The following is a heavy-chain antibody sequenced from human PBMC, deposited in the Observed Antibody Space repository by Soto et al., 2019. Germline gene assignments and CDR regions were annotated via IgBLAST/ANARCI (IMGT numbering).Heavy chain of an antibody. CDR2: INDSGSS. V-gene: IGHV4-34*01. CDR3: ARGLLLWFGELSRRGGYYYYMDV. J-gene: IGHJ6*03. CDR1: GGSFSGYY. D-gene: IGHD3-10*01. Sequence: QVQLQQWGAGLLKPSETLSLTCAVYGGSFSGYYWSWIRQPPGKGLGWIGEINDSGSSNYNPSLKSRVTISVDTPKNQFSLKLSSVTAADTAVYYCARGLLLWFGELSRRGGYYYYMDVWGKGTMVTVSS.